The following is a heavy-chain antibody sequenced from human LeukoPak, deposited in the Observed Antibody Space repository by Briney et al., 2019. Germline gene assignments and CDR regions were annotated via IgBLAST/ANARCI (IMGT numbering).Heavy chain of an antibody. D-gene: IGHD2-15*01. Sequence: PGGSLRLSCAASGFTFSAYEMNWVRQVPGKGLEWVSHISVSGLTIHYSDSVKGRFTSSRDNAKKSLYLQMNSLRVEDTAVYYCARDGVAGHTVFEYWGQGTLVTVSS. CDR1: GFTFSAYE. CDR3: ARDGVAGHTVFEY. CDR2: ISVSGLTI. V-gene: IGHV3-48*03. J-gene: IGHJ4*02.